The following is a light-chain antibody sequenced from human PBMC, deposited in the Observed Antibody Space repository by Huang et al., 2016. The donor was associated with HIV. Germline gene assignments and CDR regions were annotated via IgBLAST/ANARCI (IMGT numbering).Light chain of an antibody. J-gene: IGKJ2*01. CDR1: QSISSNY. V-gene: IGKV3-20*01. CDR3: QQYVSSLPYT. Sequence: ETVLTQSPGTLSLSPGERATLSCRASQSISSNYLAWYQQKPGQAPRLLIYGASTRATCIPDRFSGSGSGSGTDFTLTISSLEPEDFAVYYCQQYVSSLPYTFGQGTKLEIK. CDR2: GAS.